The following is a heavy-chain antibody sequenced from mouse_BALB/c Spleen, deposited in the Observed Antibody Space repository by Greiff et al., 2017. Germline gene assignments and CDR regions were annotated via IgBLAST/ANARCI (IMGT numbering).Heavy chain of an antibody. Sequence: EVMLVESGGGLVKPGGSLKLSCAASGFTFSSYTMSWVRQTPEKRLEWVATISSGGSYTYYPDSVKGRFTISRDNAKNTLYLQMSSLKSEDTAMYYWTRDQTGTRYFDVWGAGTTVTVSA. V-gene: IGHV5-6-4*01. D-gene: IGHD4-1*01. CDR3: TRDQTGTRYFDV. CDR1: GFTFSSYT. J-gene: IGHJ1*01. CDR2: ISSGGSYT.